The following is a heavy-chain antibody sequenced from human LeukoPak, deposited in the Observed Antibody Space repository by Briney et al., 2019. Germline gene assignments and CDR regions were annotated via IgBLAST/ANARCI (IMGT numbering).Heavy chain of an antibody. CDR3: ARTIVGATGIDY. CDR1: GFTFSTYW. Sequence: GGSLRLSCAVSGFTFSTYWMHWVRQAPGKGLVWVSRINTDGSLMNYADSVKGRFTMSRDNAKNTLYLQMNSLRAEDTAVYYCARTIVGATGIDYWGQGTLVSVSS. D-gene: IGHD1-26*01. CDR2: INTDGSLM. V-gene: IGHV3-74*01. J-gene: IGHJ4*02.